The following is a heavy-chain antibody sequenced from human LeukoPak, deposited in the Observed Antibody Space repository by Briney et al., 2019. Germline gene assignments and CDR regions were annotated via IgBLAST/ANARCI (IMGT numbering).Heavy chain of an antibody. D-gene: IGHD6-13*01. V-gene: IGHV1-46*01. J-gene: IGHJ4*02. CDR1: GYTFTSYY. CDR3: AREIGAALGVGY. Sequence: ASVKVSCKASGYTFTSYYMHWVRQAPGQGLEWMGIINPSGGSTSYAQKFQGRVTMTRDTSTSTVYMELSSLRSEDTAVYYCAREIGAALGVGYWGQGTLVTGSS. CDR2: INPSGGST.